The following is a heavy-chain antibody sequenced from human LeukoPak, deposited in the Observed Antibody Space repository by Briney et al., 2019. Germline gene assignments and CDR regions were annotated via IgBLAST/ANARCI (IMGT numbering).Heavy chain of an antibody. V-gene: IGHV1-18*01. J-gene: IGHJ4*02. CDR2: ISAYNGNT. CDR1: GYTFTSYG. D-gene: IGHD2-15*01. CDR3: AREACSGGSCHSFDY. Sequence: ASVKVSCKASGYTFTSYGISWVRQAPGQGLEWMGWISAYNGNTNYAQKLQGRVTMTKDTSTSTAYMELRRLRSDDTAVYYCAREACSGGSCHSFDYWGQGTLVTVSS.